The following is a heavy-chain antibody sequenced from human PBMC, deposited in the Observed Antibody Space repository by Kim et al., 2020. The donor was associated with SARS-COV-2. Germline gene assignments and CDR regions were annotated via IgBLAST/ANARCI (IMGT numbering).Heavy chain of an antibody. CDR1: GGSISSYY. D-gene: IGHD6-13*01. CDR2: IYYSGST. V-gene: IGHV4-59*01. CDR3: ARDNWAAAGNGRYYYYYGMDV. J-gene: IGHJ6*02. Sequence: SETLSLTCTVSGGSISSYYWSWIRQPPGKGLEWIGYIYYSGSTNYNPSLKSRVTISVDTSKNQFSLKLSSVTAADTAVYYCARDNWAAAGNGRYYYYYGMDVWGQGTTVTVSS.